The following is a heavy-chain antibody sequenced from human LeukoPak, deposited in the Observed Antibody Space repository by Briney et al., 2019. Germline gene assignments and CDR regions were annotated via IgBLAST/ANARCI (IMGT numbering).Heavy chain of an antibody. D-gene: IGHD5-18*01. CDR1: GGSITSYH. J-gene: IGHJ4*02. Sequence: PSETLSLTCTVSGGSITSYHWSWIRQPPGKGLEWIGYVYYTGTTKYNPSLKSRLTISVDTSQNQFSLKLSSVTAADTAVYYCASPGGYSYGYHYWGQGTLVTVSS. V-gene: IGHV4-59*08. CDR3: ASPGGYSYGYHY. CDR2: VYYTGTT.